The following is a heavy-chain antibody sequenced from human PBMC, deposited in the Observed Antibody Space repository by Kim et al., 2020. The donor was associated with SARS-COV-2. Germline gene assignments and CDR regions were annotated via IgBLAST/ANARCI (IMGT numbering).Heavy chain of an antibody. D-gene: IGHD2-2*01. J-gene: IGHJ5*02. CDR1: GGSISSSNW. V-gene: IGHV4-4*02. CDR2: IYHSGRT. Sequence: SETLSLTCAVSGGSISSSNWWSWVRQPPGKGLEWIGEIYHSGRTYYNPSLKSRVTISVDNSKNQFSLKLSSLTTADTAVYYCARVVVPAASHKWFDPWGQGTLVTVSS. CDR3: ARVVVPAASHKWFDP.